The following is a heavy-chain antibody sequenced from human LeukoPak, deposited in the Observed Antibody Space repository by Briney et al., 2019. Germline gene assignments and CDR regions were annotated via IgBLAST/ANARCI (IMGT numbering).Heavy chain of an antibody. CDR3: ARHSIFGVVPPYNWFDP. CDR2: INPNSGGT. Sequence: GASAKVSCKASGYTFTGYYMHWVRQAPGQGLEWMGWINPNSGGTNYAQKFQGRVTMTRDTSISTAYMELSRLRSDDTAVYYCARHSIFGVVPPYNWFDPWGQGTLVTVSS. D-gene: IGHD3-3*01. V-gene: IGHV1-2*02. J-gene: IGHJ5*02. CDR1: GYTFTGYY.